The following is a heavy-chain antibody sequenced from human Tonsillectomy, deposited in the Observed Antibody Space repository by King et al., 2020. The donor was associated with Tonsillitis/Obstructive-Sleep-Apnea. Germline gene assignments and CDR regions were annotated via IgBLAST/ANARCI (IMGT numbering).Heavy chain of an antibody. CDR2: INSDGITT. CDR1: GFAFSSYW. Sequence: VQLVESGGGLVQPGGSLRLSCAASGFAFSSYWMHWVRQPPGKGLVWVSRINSDGITTSYADSVKGRVTISRDNAKNTLYLQMNSLRADDTAVYYCAREAIVSSAAFDIWGQGTMVTVSS. J-gene: IGHJ3*02. D-gene: IGHD2-15*01. V-gene: IGHV3-74*01. CDR3: AREAIVSSAAFDI.